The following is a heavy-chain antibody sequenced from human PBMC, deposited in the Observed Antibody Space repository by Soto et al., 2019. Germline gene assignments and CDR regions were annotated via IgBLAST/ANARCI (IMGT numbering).Heavy chain of an antibody. CDR3: ARVLYYGSGSYSPYGMDV. J-gene: IGHJ6*02. V-gene: IGHV1-69*01. CDR2: VSPPFRTS. CDR1: GVSFNNYG. Sequence: QVPLVQSGAEVKKPWSSVKVAFKTSGVSFNNYGIGWVRQAPGPGLEWMGGVSPPFRTSNYARKFQGRISITADASTGTVNMELSSLTSEDTAQYYCARVLYYGSGSYSPYGMDVWGQGTTVTVSS. D-gene: IGHD3-10*01.